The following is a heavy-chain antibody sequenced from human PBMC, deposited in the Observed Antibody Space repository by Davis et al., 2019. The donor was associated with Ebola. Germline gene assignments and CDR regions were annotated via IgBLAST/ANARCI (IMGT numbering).Heavy chain of an antibody. Sequence: PGGSLRLSCAASGFTFSSYWIHWVRQVPGKGLVWVSYVKSDGSSTKYADSVKGRFTISRDNAKNTVYLQMNSLRTEDTAMYYCAKDTSNVWFDVWGQGTMVTVSS. V-gene: IGHV3-74*03. CDR1: GFTFSSYW. CDR2: VKSDGSST. J-gene: IGHJ3*01. D-gene: IGHD6-19*01. CDR3: AKDTSNVWFDV.